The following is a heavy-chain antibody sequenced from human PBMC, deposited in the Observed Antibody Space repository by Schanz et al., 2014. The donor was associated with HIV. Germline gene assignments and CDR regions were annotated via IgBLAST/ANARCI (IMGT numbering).Heavy chain of an antibody. CDR2: IYYDGTNK. Sequence: QVQLVESGGGVVQPGRSLRLSCVASGFSFRTFGMHWVRQAPGKGLEWVALIYYDGTNKYYTDSVKGRFTISRDNSKNTLYLQMNSLRAEDTAVYYCAKVAIHSSGWLPFDYWGQGTLVTVSS. D-gene: IGHD6-19*01. V-gene: IGHV3-33*06. J-gene: IGHJ4*02. CDR3: AKVAIHSSGWLPFDY. CDR1: GFSFRTFG.